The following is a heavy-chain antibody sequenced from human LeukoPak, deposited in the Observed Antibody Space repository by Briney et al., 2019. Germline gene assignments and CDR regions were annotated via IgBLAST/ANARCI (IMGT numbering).Heavy chain of an antibody. V-gene: IGHV1-69*13. CDR1: GGTFSSYA. J-gene: IGHJ4*02. D-gene: IGHD6-19*01. Sequence: SVKVSRKASGGTFSSYAISWVRQAPGQGLEWMGGIIPIFGTANYAQKFQGRVTITADESTSTAYMELSSLRSEDTAVYYCARSSKDESSGRYGFDYWGQGTLVTVSS. CDR3: ARSSKDESSGRYGFDY. CDR2: IIPIFGTA.